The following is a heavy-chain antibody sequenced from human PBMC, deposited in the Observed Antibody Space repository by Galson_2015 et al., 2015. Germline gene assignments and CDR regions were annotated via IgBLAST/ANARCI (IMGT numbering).Heavy chain of an antibody. J-gene: IGHJ3*02. CDR2: IKQDGSEK. Sequence: SLRLPCAASGFTFSSYWMSWVRQAPGKGLEWVANIKQDGSEKYYVDSVKGRFTISRDNAKNSLYLQMNSLRAEDTAVYYCASPSIAAAPYDAFDIWGQGTMVTVSS. CDR1: GFTFSSYW. D-gene: IGHD6-13*01. V-gene: IGHV3-7*01. CDR3: ASPSIAAAPYDAFDI.